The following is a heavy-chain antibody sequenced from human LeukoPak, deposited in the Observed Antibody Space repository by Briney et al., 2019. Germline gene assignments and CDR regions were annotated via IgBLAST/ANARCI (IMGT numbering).Heavy chain of an antibody. CDR2: ISAYNGNT. V-gene: IGHV1-18*01. D-gene: IGHD4-17*01. CDR1: GYTFTSYG. J-gene: IGHJ4*02. Sequence: ASVKVSCKASGYTFTSYGISWARQAPGQGLEWMGWISAYNGNTNYAQKLQGRVTMTTDTSTSTAYMELRSLRSDDTAVYYCARVVIGDYVYDYWGQGTLVTVSS. CDR3: ARVVIGDYVYDY.